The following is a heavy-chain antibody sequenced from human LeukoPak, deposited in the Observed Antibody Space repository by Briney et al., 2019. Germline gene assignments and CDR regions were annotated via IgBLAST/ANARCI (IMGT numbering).Heavy chain of an antibody. Sequence: GGSLRLSCAASGCTFDDYAMQWVRQAPGKGLEWVSGISWNSGSIGYADSVKGRFTISRDNAKNSLYLQMNSLRAEDTALYYCAKVSESTHFDYWGQGTLVTVSS. J-gene: IGHJ4*02. V-gene: IGHV3-9*01. CDR2: ISWNSGSI. CDR1: GCTFDDYA. CDR3: AKVSESTHFDY.